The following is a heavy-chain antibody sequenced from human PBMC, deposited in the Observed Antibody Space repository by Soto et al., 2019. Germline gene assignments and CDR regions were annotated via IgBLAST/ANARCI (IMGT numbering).Heavy chain of an antibody. V-gene: IGHV2-5*02. Sequence: QITLNESGPTVVRPTETLTLTCRFSGFSLTTSGVGVGWVRQSPGKAPEWLALIYWDDDMRDSESLKSRLTITEDHSKNQVVMTVANLEPTDTATYYCAHRVLRTVFALVTTTAIYFDFWGQGTPVAVSS. CDR1: GFSLTTSGVG. CDR2: IYWDDDM. J-gene: IGHJ4*02. CDR3: AHRVLRTVFALVTTTAIYFDF. D-gene: IGHD3-3*01.